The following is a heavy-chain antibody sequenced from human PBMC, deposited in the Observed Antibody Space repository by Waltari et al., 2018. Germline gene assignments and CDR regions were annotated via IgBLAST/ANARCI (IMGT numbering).Heavy chain of an antibody. CDR2: IFSNDEK. D-gene: IGHD3-10*01. Sequence: QVTLKESGPVLVKPTETLTLTCTVSDFSLNNRPMGVSWIRQPPGKALEWLAHIFSNDEKSYITSLQSRLTISRDTSKSQVVLTLTDVTPVDTATYFCARIESAVGSFDLWGQGTLVTVSS. J-gene: IGHJ4*02. CDR3: ARIESAVGSFDL. V-gene: IGHV2-26*01. CDR1: DFSLNNRPMG.